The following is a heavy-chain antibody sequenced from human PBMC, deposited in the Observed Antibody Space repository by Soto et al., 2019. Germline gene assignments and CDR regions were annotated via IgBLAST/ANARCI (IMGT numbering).Heavy chain of an antibody. J-gene: IGHJ3*02. CDR2: ISWNSGSI. Sequence: GGSLRLSCAASGFTFDDYAMHWVRQAPGKGLEWVSGISWNSGSIDYADSVKGRFTISRDNAKNSLYMQMNSLRAEDTALYYCVPLRLWGAFDIWGQGTMVTVSS. CDR1: GFTFDDYA. CDR3: VPLRLWGAFDI. V-gene: IGHV3-9*01. D-gene: IGHD3-3*01.